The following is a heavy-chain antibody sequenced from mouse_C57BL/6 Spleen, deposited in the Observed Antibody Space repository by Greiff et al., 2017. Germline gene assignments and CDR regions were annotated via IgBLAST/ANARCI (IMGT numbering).Heavy chain of an antibody. D-gene: IGHD1-1*01. V-gene: IGHV1-82*01. Sequence: QVQLQQSGPELVKPGASVKISCKASGYAFSSSWMNWVKQRPGKGLEWIGRIYPGDGDTNYNGKFKGKATLTADKSSSTAYMQLSSLTSEDSAVXFCASYGYAMDYWGQGTSVTVSS. CDR3: ASYGYAMDY. J-gene: IGHJ4*01. CDR2: IYPGDGDT. CDR1: GYAFSSSW.